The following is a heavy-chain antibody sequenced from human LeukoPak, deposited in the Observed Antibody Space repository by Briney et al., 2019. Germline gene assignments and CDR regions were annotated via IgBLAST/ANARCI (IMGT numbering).Heavy chain of an antibody. CDR3: ARDAKTVS. CDR1: GGSISSSSYY. V-gene: IGHV4-39*07. D-gene: IGHD4-11*01. CDR2: IYYSGST. Sequence: PSETLSLTCTVSGGSISSSSYYWGWIRQPPGKGLEWIGSIYYSGSTYYNPSLKSRVTISVDTSKNQFSLKLSSVTAADTAVYYCARDAKTVSWGQGTLVTVSS. J-gene: IGHJ4*02.